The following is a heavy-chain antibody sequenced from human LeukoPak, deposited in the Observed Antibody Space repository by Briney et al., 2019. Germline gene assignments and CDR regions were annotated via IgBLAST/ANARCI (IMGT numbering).Heavy chain of an antibody. V-gene: IGHV4-39*07. CDR1: GAPISSTGFY. CDR3: AARSGQLFDF. J-gene: IGHJ4*02. Sequence: SETLSLTCTVSGAPISSTGFYWGWIRQSPGKGLEWIGSIYYGGNTYYKPSLESRVTISVDTSKTQFSLKFNSVTAADTAVYYCAARSGQLFDFGGQGILVTVSS. D-gene: IGHD6-13*01. CDR2: IYYGGNT.